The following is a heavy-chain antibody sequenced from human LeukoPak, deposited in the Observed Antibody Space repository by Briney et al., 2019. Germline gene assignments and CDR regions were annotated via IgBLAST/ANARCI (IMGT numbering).Heavy chain of an antibody. CDR3: ARRRNFDGSGNLGALFDS. V-gene: IGHV5-51*01. CDR1: GYSFSSYW. D-gene: IGHD3-22*01. CDR2: IYPGDSDT. J-gene: IGHJ4*02. Sequence: GESLKISCQVSGYSFSSYWIGWVRQMPGKGLGWMGIIYPGDSDTRYSPSFQGQVTISVDKSISTAYLQWSSLKASDTAMYYCARRRNFDGSGNLGALFDSWGQGTLVTVSS.